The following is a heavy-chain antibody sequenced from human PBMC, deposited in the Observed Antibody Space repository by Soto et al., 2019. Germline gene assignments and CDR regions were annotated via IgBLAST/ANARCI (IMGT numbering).Heavy chain of an antibody. CDR3: ARDVANGKHSYVY. J-gene: IGHJ4*02. CDR1: GFSFSLYS. Sequence: KPGGSLRLSCAASGFSFSLYSLNWVRQAPGKGLEWVSSISGNGVYIYYADSVKGRFTISRDNAKNSLNLQMNSLRVEDAAVYYCARDVANGKHSYVYWGQGTVVTV. CDR2: ISGNGVYI. D-gene: IGHD1-26*01. V-gene: IGHV3-21*01.